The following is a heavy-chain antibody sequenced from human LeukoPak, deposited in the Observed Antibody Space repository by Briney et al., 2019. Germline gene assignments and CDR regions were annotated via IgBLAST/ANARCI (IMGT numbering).Heavy chain of an antibody. J-gene: IGHJ4*02. V-gene: IGHV3-30*03. CDR3: ARSRTVTHFDY. D-gene: IGHD4-17*01. CDR1: GFTFSSYG. CDR2: ISYDGSNK. Sequence: PGGSLRLSCAASGFTFSSYGMHWVRQAPGKGLEWVAVISYDGSNKYYADSVKGRFTISRDNAKNSLYLQMNSLRAEDTAVYYCARSRTVTHFDYWGQGTLVTVSS.